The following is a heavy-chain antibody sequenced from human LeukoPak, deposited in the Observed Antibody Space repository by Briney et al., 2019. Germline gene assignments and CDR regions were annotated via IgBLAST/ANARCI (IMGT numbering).Heavy chain of an antibody. CDR3: ARAYYDILTGYYSFDY. V-gene: IGHV4-34*01. CDR1: GGSFSGYY. D-gene: IGHD3-9*01. J-gene: IGHJ4*02. Sequence: PSETLSLTCAVYGGSFSGYYWSWIRQPPGKGLEWIGKINHSGSTNYNPSLKSRVTISVDTSKNQFSLKLSSVTAADTAVYYCARAYYDILTGYYSFDYWGQGTLVTVSS. CDR2: INHSGST.